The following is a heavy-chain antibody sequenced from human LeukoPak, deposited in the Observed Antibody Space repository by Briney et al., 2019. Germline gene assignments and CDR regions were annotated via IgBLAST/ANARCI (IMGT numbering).Heavy chain of an antibody. CDR1: GYSFTSYL. CDR2: IYPGDSDT. Sequence: GESLKISCKGSGYSFTSYLIGWVRQIRAKGLEWMGVIYPGDSDTSYKPSLQGQVTISADKPIRTAYLQWSSLKASDTAMYYCARPALGGPTDYWGQGTLVTVSS. V-gene: IGHV5-51*01. D-gene: IGHD2-15*01. J-gene: IGHJ4*02. CDR3: ARPALGGPTDY.